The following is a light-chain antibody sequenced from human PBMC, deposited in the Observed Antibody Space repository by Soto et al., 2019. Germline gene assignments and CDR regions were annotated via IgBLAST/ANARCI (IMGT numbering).Light chain of an antibody. V-gene: IGKV1-13*02. CDR1: QGISSA. CDR2: DAS. CDR3: QQFNSYPYT. Sequence: AIQLTQSPXSLSASVGDRVTITCRASQGISSALAWYQQKPGKAPKLLIYDASSLESGVPSRFSXXXXXXXXXXTISSLQPEDFATYYCQQFNSYPYTFGQGTKLEIK. J-gene: IGKJ2*01.